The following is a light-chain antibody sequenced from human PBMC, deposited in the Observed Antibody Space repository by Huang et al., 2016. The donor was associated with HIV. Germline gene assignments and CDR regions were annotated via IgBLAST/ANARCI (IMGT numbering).Light chain of an antibody. Sequence: DIQMTQSPSSLSASVGDRVTITCRASQSISSYVSWYQQKPGKGPKLLIYAASSLHSGVPSRFIGSGFGTDFTLTIRDLQPEDFATYYCQQSYSSLRLTFGGGTKVEIK. CDR3: QQSYSSLRLT. CDR1: QSISSY. J-gene: IGKJ4*01. CDR2: AAS. V-gene: IGKV1-39*01.